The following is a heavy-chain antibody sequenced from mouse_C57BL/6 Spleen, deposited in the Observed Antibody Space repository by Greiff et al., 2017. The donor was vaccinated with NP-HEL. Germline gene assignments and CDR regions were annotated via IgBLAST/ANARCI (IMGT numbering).Heavy chain of an antibody. D-gene: IGHD2-3*01. CDR1: GYAFTNYL. V-gene: IGHV1-54*01. Sequence: VKLQESGAELVRPGTSVKVSCKASGYAFTNYLIEWVKQRPGQGLEWIGVINPGSGGTNYNEKFKGKATLTADKSSSTAYMQLSSLTSEDSAVYFCARSYDGYYGYWGQGTTLTVSS. CDR2: INPGSGGT. CDR3: ARSYDGYYGY. J-gene: IGHJ2*01.